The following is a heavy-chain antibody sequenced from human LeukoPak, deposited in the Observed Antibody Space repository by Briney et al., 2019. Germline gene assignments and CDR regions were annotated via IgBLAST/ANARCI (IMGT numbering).Heavy chain of an antibody. V-gene: IGHV4-34*01. CDR3: ASSRDGYRFDY. Sequence: SETLSLTCAVYGGSFSGYYWSWIRQPPGKGLEWIGEINHSGSTNYNPSLKSRVTISVDTSKNQFSLKLSSVTAADTAVYYCASSRDGYRFDYWGQGTTVTVSS. CDR1: GGSFSGYY. D-gene: IGHD5-24*01. J-gene: IGHJ4*03. CDR2: INHSGST.